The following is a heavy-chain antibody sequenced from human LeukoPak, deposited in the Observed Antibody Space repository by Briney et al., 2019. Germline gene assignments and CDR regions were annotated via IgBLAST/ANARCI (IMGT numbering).Heavy chain of an antibody. Sequence: SETLSLTCSVSGXSISDHYWGWIRQPPGKRQEWIGYISYSGSTDYNPSLKSRVTISVDTSKDQFSLKLSSVTAADTAVHYCARLDAREDDAFDIWGQGTMVTVSS. CDR3: ARLDAREDDAFDI. J-gene: IGHJ3*02. D-gene: IGHD1-26*01. CDR2: ISYSGST. V-gene: IGHV4-59*08. CDR1: GXSISDHY.